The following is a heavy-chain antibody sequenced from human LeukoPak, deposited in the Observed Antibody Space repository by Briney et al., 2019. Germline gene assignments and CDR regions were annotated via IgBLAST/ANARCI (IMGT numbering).Heavy chain of an antibody. CDR3: ARRLEYSGSKGVFDY. Sequence: GGSLRLSCAASGLTFSSYGMHRVRQAPGKGLEWVAVIWYDGSNKYYADSVKGRFTISRDNSKNTLYLQMNSLRAEDTAVYYCARRLEYSGSKGVFDYWGQGTLVTVSS. J-gene: IGHJ4*02. CDR1: GLTFSSYG. CDR2: IWYDGSNK. D-gene: IGHD1-26*01. V-gene: IGHV3-33*01.